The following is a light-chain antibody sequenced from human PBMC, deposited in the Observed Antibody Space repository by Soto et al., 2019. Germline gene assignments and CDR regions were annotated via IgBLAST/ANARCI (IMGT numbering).Light chain of an antibody. CDR1: QSISSW. V-gene: IGKV1-5*01. J-gene: IGKJ2*01. Sequence: DIQMTQSPSTLSASVGDRVTITCRASQSISSWLAWYQQKPGKAPKLLIYDASTLESGVPSRFSGSGSGTEFPLNISSLQPDHFATYYWQQYNSYPYTFGQGTKLEIK. CDR2: DAS. CDR3: QQYNSYPYT.